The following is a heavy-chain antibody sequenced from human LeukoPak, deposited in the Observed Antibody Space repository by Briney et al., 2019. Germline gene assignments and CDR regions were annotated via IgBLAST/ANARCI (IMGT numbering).Heavy chain of an antibody. Sequence: GESLKISCEGSGYSFTTFWVGWVRQPPGKAPEWMGIIYPGDSDTRYSPSFQGQVTISADKSISTAYLQWSSLKASDTAMYYCARLDSGSYSGYWGQGTLVTVSS. J-gene: IGHJ4*02. CDR1: GYSFTTFW. V-gene: IGHV5-51*01. CDR3: ARLDSGSYSGY. D-gene: IGHD1-26*01. CDR2: IYPGDSDT.